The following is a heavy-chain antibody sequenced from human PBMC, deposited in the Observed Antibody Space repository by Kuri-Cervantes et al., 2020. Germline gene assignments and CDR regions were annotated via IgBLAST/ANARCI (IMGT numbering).Heavy chain of an antibody. J-gene: IGHJ6*02. V-gene: IGHV5-51*01. CDR1: GYSFTNYW. Sequence: KVSCKGSGYSFTNYWIGWVRQMPGKGLEWMGIIYPGDSDTRYSPSFQGQVTISADKSISTAYLQWSSLKAPDTAIYYCARHSDGLGVWGQGTTVTVSS. CDR3: ARHSDGLGV. CDR2: IYPGDSDT. D-gene: IGHD3-10*01.